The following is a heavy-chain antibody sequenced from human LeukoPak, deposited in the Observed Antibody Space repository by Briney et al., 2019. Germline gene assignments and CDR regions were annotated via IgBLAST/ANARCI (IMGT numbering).Heavy chain of an antibody. V-gene: IGHV4-34*01. Sequence: SETLSLTCAVYGGSFSGYYWSWIRQPPGKGLEWIGEINHSGSTNYNPSLKSRVTISIDTSKNQFSLRLTSVTAADTAVYFCATLVSTRYHFDYWGQGTLVTVSS. D-gene: IGHD5/OR15-5a*01. CDR2: INHSGST. CDR1: GGSFSGYY. CDR3: ATLVSTRYHFDY. J-gene: IGHJ4*02.